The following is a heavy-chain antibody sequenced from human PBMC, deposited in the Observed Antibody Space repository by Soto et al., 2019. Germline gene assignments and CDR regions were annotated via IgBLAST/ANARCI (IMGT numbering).Heavy chain of an antibody. Sequence: QVQLQESGPGLVKPSETLSLTCTVSGGSISSYYWSWIRQPPGKGLEWIGFIFYSGSTSYNPSLKRPVTISIDTSEYQFSLKLNSVTAADTAVYYCASMIGDPVLSFDSWGQGTLVAVSS. CDR2: IFYSGST. D-gene: IGHD3-10*02. V-gene: IGHV4-59*01. J-gene: IGHJ5*01. CDR3: ASMIGDPVLSFDS. CDR1: GGSISSYY.